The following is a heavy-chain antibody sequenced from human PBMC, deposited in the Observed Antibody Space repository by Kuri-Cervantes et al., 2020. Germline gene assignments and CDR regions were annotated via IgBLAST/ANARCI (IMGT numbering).Heavy chain of an antibody. CDR3: ARGGPGPAATYYYYYMDV. J-gene: IGHJ6*03. Sequence: SLKISCAASGFTFDDYAMHWVRQAPGKGLEWVSGISWNSGSIGYADSVKGRFTISRDNSKNTLYLQMNSLRAEDTAVYYCARGGPGPAATYYYYYMDVWGKGTTVTVSS. D-gene: IGHD2-15*01. CDR1: GFTFDDYA. CDR2: ISWNSGSI. V-gene: IGHV3-9*01.